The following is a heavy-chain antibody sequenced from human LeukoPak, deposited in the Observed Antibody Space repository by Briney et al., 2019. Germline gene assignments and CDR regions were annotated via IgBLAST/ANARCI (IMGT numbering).Heavy chain of an antibody. Sequence: PSETLSLTCTVSGGSISSSSYYWGWIRQPPGKGLEWIGSIYYSGSTYYNPSLKSRVTISVDTSKNQFSLKLSSVTAADTAVYYCARDRVHSSGYYRFDYWGQGTLVTVSS. CDR1: GGSISSSSYY. CDR2: IYYSGST. J-gene: IGHJ4*02. V-gene: IGHV4-39*07. CDR3: ARDRVHSSGYYRFDY. D-gene: IGHD3-22*01.